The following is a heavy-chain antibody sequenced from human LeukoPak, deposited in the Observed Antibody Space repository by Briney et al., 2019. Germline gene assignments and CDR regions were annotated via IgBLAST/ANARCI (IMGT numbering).Heavy chain of an antibody. Sequence: KPSETLSLTCAVHGESFSGYYWTWIRQPAGKGLEWIGRIYTSGSTNYNPSLKSRVTISVDTSKNQFSLKLSSVTAADTAVYYCARGPYCSSTSCYRPPSYWGQGTLVTVSS. CDR1: GESFSGYY. D-gene: IGHD2-2*01. CDR3: ARGPYCSSTSCYRPPSY. V-gene: IGHV4-59*10. CDR2: IYTSGST. J-gene: IGHJ4*02.